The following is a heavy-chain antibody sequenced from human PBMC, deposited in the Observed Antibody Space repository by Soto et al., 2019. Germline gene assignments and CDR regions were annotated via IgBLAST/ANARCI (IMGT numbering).Heavy chain of an antibody. CDR1: GGSISSYY. CDR2: IYYSGST. D-gene: IGHD2-15*01. J-gene: IGHJ6*02. CDR3: ARGRVVVVAATPYYYYGMDV. Sequence: SETLSLTCTVSGGSISSYYWGWIRQPPGKGLEWIGSIYYSGSTYYNPSLKSRVTISVDTSKNQFSLKLSSVTAADTAVYYCARGRVVVVAATPYYYYGMDVWGQGTTVTVSS. V-gene: IGHV4-39*01.